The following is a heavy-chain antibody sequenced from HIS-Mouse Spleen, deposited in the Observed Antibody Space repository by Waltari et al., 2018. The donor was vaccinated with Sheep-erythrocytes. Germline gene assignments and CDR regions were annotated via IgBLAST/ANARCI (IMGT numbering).Heavy chain of an antibody. CDR3: ARHKDTAMVHFDY. CDR2: ISSSSSYI. Sequence: EVQLVESGGGLVKPGGSLRLSCAASGFTFSSSSMNWVRQAPGKWVVLVAFISSSSSYISDACSVKGRVTISRDNAKNSLYLQMNSLRAEDTAVYYCARHKDTAMVHFDYWGQGTLVTVSS. V-gene: IGHV3-21*05. J-gene: IGHJ4*02. D-gene: IGHD5-18*01. CDR1: GFTFSSSS.